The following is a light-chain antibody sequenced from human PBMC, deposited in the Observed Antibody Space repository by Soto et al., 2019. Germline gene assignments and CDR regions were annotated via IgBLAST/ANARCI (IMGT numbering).Light chain of an antibody. CDR1: NSNIGRNT. Sequence: QPVLTQPPSASGTPGQRVTISCSGSNSNIGRNTVNWYQQFPGAAPNLLIHSDNERPSGVPDRFSGSRSGTSASLAISGLQSEDEAAYYCAAWDESPNVPVFGGGTKLTVL. CDR2: SDN. CDR3: AAWDESPNVPV. J-gene: IGLJ3*02. V-gene: IGLV1-44*01.